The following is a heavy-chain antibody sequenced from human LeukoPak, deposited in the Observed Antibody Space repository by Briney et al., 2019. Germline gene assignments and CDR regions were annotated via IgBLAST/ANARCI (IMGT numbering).Heavy chain of an antibody. CDR1: GVTFSSYG. V-gene: IGHV3-30*18. J-gene: IGHJ6*02. CDR2: ISYDRSNK. CDR3: AKGTVNSSWYATYYYGMDV. Sequence: GGSLRLSCAAAGVTFSSYGRHWVRQAPGKGLEGGAAISYDRSNKYYADSVKGRFTISRDNSKNTLYLQMNRLRAEDTAVYYCAKGTVNSSWYATYYYGMDVWGQGTTVTVSS. D-gene: IGHD6-13*01.